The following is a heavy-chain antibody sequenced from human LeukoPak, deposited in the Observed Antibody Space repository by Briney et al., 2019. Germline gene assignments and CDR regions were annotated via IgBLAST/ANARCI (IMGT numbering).Heavy chain of an antibody. D-gene: IGHD6-13*01. CDR3: ARGISAVDTYFDY. J-gene: IGHJ4*02. V-gene: IGHV4-61*02. CDR2: MYLSVST. CDR1: GASINSGSYY. Sequence: PSETLSLTCTVSGASINSGSYYWSWIRQPAGKGLEWLGRMYLSVSTNYNPSLRSRVTISGDTSKNQFSLRLSSVTAADTAVYYCARGISAVDTYFDYWGQGTLVTVSS.